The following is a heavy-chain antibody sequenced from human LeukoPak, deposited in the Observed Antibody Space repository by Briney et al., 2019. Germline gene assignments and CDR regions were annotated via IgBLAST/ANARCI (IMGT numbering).Heavy chain of an antibody. D-gene: IGHD1-26*01. CDR1: GFSFSGHG. J-gene: IGHJ5*02. Sequence: PGGSLRLSCEASGFSFSGHGMHWVRQAPGKGLEWVAVISYDGNYKYYADSVKGRFTVSRDDSKNTLYLQMNSLRAEDTAIYYCAKSSVGGSYRIEQDSWGQGTLVTVSS. CDR3: AKSSVGGSYRIEQDS. V-gene: IGHV3-30*18. CDR2: ISYDGNYK.